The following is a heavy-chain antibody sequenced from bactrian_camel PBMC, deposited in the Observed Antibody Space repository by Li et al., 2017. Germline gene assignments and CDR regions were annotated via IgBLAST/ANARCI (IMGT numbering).Heavy chain of an antibody. CDR1: GFTFSDNW. J-gene: IGHJ4*01. CDR3: VTSFGRFGYEFKY. CDR2: IYNHDGRS. Sequence: VQLVESGGGLVQPGGSLRLSCSASGFTFSDNWMHWVRQAPGKGLEWVASIYNHDGRSSFHDSVKGRFTISRDNTKNMVWLQMNSLKPEDTAMLYCVTSFGRFGYEFKYWGQGTQVTVS. V-gene: IGHV3S6*01. D-gene: IGHD1*01.